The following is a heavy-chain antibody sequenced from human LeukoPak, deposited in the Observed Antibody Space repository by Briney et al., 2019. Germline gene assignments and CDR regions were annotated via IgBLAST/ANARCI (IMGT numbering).Heavy chain of an antibody. CDR3: ARVNDGDRYYYYYYMDV. J-gene: IGHJ6*03. CDR1: GGSFSGYY. D-gene: IGHD4-17*01. V-gene: IGHV4-34*01. CDR2: INHSGST. Sequence: PSETLSLTCAVYGGSFSGYYWSWIRQPPGKGLEWIGEINHSGSTNYNPSLKSRVTISVDTSKNQFSLKLSSVTAADTAVYYCARVNDGDRYYYYYYMDVWGKGTTVTVSS.